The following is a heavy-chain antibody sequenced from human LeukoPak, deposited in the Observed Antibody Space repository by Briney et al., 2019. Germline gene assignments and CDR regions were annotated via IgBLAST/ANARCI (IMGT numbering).Heavy chain of an antibody. CDR3: ARDTGYCSSTSCQPNWFGP. Sequence: ASVKVSCKASGGTFSSYAISWVRQAPGQGLEWMGGIIPIFGTANYAQKFQGRVTITADESTSTAYMELSSLRSEDTAVYYCARDTGYCSSTSCQPNWFGPWGQGTLVTVSS. D-gene: IGHD2-2*01. CDR2: IIPIFGTA. V-gene: IGHV1-69*01. J-gene: IGHJ5*02. CDR1: GGTFSSYA.